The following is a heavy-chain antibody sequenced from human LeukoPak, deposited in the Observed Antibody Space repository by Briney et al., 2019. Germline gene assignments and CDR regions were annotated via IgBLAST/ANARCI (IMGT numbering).Heavy chain of an antibody. Sequence: SGGSLILSCAASGFTFSSYAMHWVRQAPGKGLEYVSGISSNGDSTDYANSVKGRFTISRDNSKNTLYLQMGSLRSEDMAVFYCATGIAVAAFDYWGQGTLVTVSS. CDR1: GFTFSSYA. CDR2: ISSNGDST. CDR3: ATGIAVAAFDY. V-gene: IGHV3-64*01. D-gene: IGHD6-19*01. J-gene: IGHJ4*02.